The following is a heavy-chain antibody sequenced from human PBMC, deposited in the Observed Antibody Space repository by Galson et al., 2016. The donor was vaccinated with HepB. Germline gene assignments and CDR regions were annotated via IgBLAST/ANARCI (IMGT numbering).Heavy chain of an antibody. V-gene: IGHV3-48*04. J-gene: IGHJ5*02. CDR3: ARSAYFKEWFDP. Sequence: SLRLSCADSGFTFNTYGMNWVRQAPGKGLGWVSYISSASSIKYYADSVKGRFTISRDNARHSLYLEMNSLRGKDTAIYYCARSAYFKEWFDPWGQGTLVTVSS. CDR2: ISSASSIK. CDR1: GFTFNTYG. D-gene: IGHD2/OR15-2a*01.